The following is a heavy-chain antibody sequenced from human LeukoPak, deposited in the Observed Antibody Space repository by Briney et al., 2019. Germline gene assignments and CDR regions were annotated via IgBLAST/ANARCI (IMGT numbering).Heavy chain of an antibody. CDR1: GFTFTSYS. CDR3: AKVGRDEPYCSGGSCYLPTFAYFDY. D-gene: IGHD2-15*01. J-gene: IGHJ4*02. V-gene: IGHV3-23*01. Sequence: PGGSLRLSCAASGFTFTSYSVNWVRQAPGKGLEWVSAISGSGGSTYYADSVKGRFTISRDNSKNTLYLQMNSLRAEDTAVYYCAKVGRDEPYCSGGSCYLPTFAYFDYWGQGTLVTVSS. CDR2: ISGSGGST.